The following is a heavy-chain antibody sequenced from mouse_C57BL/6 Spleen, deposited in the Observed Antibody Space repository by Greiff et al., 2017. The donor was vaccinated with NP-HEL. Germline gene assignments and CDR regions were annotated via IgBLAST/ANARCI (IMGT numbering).Heavy chain of an antibody. CDR1: GYTFTSYW. D-gene: IGHD2-4*01. Sequence: QVQLQQPGAELVKPGASVKLSCKASGYTFTSYWMHWVKQRPGRGLEWIGRIAPNSGGTKYNEKFKSKATLTVDKPSSTAYMQLSSLTSEDSAVYYCANGMGDYDDYFDYWGQGTTLTVSS. J-gene: IGHJ2*01. CDR2: IAPNSGGT. V-gene: IGHV1-72*01. CDR3: ANGMGDYDDYFDY.